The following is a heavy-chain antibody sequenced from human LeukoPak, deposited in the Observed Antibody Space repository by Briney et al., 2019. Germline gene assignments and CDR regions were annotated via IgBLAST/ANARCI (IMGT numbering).Heavy chain of an antibody. CDR1: GFRFSDFT. V-gene: IGHV3-23*01. J-gene: IGHJ5*02. D-gene: IGHD3-16*01. Sequence: GGSLRLSCAASGFRFSDFTMTWVRQAPGKGPEWVSAIGGRGGSTYYADSLGGRFTISRDNSKDMVYPQMNSLKVEDTATYYCGKEGGAWGQGTKVTV. CDR2: IGGRGGST. CDR3: GKEGGA.